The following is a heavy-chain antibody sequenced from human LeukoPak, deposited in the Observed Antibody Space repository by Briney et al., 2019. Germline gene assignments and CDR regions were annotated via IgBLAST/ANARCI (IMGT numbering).Heavy chain of an antibody. D-gene: IGHD2-2*01. CDR2: ISAYNGNT. CDR1: GYTFRNFA. CDR3: ASPTSSYYGMDV. V-gene: IGHV1-18*01. Sequence: GASVKVSCKASGYTFRNFAISWVRQAPGQGLEWMGWISAYNGNTNYAQKFQGRVTITADESTSTAYMELSSLRSEDTAVYYCASPTSSYYGMDVWGQGTTVTVSS. J-gene: IGHJ6*02.